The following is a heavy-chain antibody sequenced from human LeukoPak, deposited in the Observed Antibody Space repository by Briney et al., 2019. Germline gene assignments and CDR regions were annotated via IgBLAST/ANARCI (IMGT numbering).Heavy chain of an antibody. CDR3: ARTSSRGDYVRY. Sequence: GGSLRLSCAASGFTFSSYWMHWVRQAPGKGLVWVSRINSDGSSTSYADSVKGRFTISRDNAKNSLYLQMNSLRAEDTAVYYCARTSSRGDYVRYWGQGTLVTVSS. V-gene: IGHV3-74*01. CDR2: INSDGSST. J-gene: IGHJ4*02. CDR1: GFTFSSYW. D-gene: IGHD4-17*01.